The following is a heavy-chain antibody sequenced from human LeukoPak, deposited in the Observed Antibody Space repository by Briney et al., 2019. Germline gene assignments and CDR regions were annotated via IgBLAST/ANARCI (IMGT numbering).Heavy chain of an antibody. Sequence: GGSLRLSXAASGFTFGDYGMSWVRQAPGKGLEWVSGINWNGGSTGYADSVKGRFTISRDNAKNSLYLQMNSLRAEDTALYYCARVRYGSGSYYNYYYYYMDVWGKGTTVTVSS. V-gene: IGHV3-20*04. CDR1: GFTFGDYG. J-gene: IGHJ6*03. CDR3: ARVRYGSGSYYNYYYYYMDV. CDR2: INWNGGST. D-gene: IGHD3-10*01.